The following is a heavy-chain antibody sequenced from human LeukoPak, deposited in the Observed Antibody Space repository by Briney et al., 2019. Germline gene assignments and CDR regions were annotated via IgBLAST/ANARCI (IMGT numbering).Heavy chain of an antibody. CDR3: ARSPYYYDSSGYYYYFDY. V-gene: IGHV4-59*08. Sequence: PSETLSLTCTVSGGSISSYYWSWIRQPPGKGLEWIGYIYYSGSTNYNPSLKSRVTISVDTSKNQFSLKLSSVTAADTAVYYCARSPYYYDSSGYYYYFDYWGQGTLVTVSP. J-gene: IGHJ4*02. CDR1: GGSISSYY. D-gene: IGHD3-22*01. CDR2: IYYSGST.